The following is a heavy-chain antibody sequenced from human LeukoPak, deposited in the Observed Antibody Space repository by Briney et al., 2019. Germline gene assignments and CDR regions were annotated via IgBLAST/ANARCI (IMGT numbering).Heavy chain of an antibody. D-gene: IGHD4-23*01. Sequence: PGGSLRLSCAASGFTFKYYAMTWVRQAPGKGLEWVAAIDGSGDDTYYAESVKGRFTISRDNAKNSLYLQMNSLRAEDTAVYYCASRNSLFIWGQGTLVTVSS. J-gene: IGHJ4*02. CDR3: ASRNSLFI. V-gene: IGHV3-23*01. CDR1: GFTFKYYA. CDR2: IDGSGDDT.